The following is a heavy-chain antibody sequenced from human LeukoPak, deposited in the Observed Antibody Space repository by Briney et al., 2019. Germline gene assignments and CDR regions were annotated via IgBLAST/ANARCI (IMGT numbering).Heavy chain of an antibody. Sequence: PGGSLRLSCAASGFTVSSNYMSWVRQAPGKGLEWVSVIYSGGSTYYADSVKGRFTISRDNSKNTLYLQMNSLRAEDTAVYYCARGKQWLGKYYFDYWGQGTLVTVSS. J-gene: IGHJ4*02. D-gene: IGHD6-19*01. V-gene: IGHV3-53*01. CDR3: ARGKQWLGKYYFDY. CDR2: IYSGGST. CDR1: GFTVSSNY.